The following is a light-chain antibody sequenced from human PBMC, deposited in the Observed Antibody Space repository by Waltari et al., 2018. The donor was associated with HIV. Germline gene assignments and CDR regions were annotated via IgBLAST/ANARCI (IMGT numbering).Light chain of an antibody. Sequence: QSALTQPASVSGSPGQSITISCTGTSSDVGAYAYVSWYQQHPAKAPKLMIYDVNNRPSGVSHRFSGSKSATTASLTISGLQAEDEADYYCSSYTTSSTYVFGTGTKVTVL. CDR2: DVN. J-gene: IGLJ1*01. CDR3: SSYTTSSTYV. V-gene: IGLV2-14*03. CDR1: SSDVGAYAY.